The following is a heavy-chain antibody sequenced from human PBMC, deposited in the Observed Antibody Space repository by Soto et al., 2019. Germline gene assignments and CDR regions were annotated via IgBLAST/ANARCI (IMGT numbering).Heavy chain of an antibody. CDR1: GGSISSGGYY. CDR2: IYYSGST. CDR3: ARAPSPGYCSSTSCYDPWFDP. D-gene: IGHD2-2*01. Sequence: QVQLQESGPGLVKPSQTLSLTCTVSGGSISSGGYYWSWIRQHPGKGLEWIGYIYYSGSTYYNPSLKSRVTISVDTSKNQFSLKLSSVTAADTAVYYCARAPSPGYCSSTSCYDPWFDPWGQGTLVTVSS. J-gene: IGHJ5*02. V-gene: IGHV4-31*03.